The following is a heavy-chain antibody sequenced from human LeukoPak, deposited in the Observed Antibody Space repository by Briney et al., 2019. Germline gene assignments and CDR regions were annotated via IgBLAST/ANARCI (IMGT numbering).Heavy chain of an antibody. D-gene: IGHD6-6*01. CDR2: IDQRGSDK. J-gene: IGHJ4*02. CDR3: TRGGAARPDY. V-gene: IGHV3-7*01. Sequence: GGSLRLSCAASGFTFSSYWMTWVRQAPGKGLEWVARIDQRGSDKHYVDSVKGRFTVSRDNAKNSLFLQMNSLRDEDTAVYYCTRGGAARPDYWGQGTLVTVSS. CDR1: GFTFSSYW.